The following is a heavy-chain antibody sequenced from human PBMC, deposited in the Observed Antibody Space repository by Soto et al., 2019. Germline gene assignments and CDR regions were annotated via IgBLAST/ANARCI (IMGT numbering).Heavy chain of an antibody. V-gene: IGHV1-18*01. CDR2: ISAYNGNT. CDR3: ARYAAALKDYYYYGMDV. CDR1: GYTFTSYG. D-gene: IGHD6-13*01. Sequence: ASVKVSCKASGYTFTSYGISWVRQAPGQGLEWMGWISAYNGNTNYAQKLQGRVTMTTDTSTSTAYMELRSLRSDDTAVYYCARYAAALKDYYYYGMDVWGQGTTVTVSS. J-gene: IGHJ6*02.